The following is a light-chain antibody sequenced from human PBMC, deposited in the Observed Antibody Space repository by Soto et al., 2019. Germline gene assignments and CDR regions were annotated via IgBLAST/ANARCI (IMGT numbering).Light chain of an antibody. J-gene: IGKJ1*01. CDR2: KAS. CDR1: QSISSW. Sequence: DIQMTQSPSTLSASVGDRVTITCRASQSISSWLAWYQQKPGKAPKLLIYKASNLESGVPSRFSGSGSETEFTLTIDSLQPDDFATYYCQQYNSCWTFGQGTKVEIK. CDR3: QQYNSCWT. V-gene: IGKV1-5*03.